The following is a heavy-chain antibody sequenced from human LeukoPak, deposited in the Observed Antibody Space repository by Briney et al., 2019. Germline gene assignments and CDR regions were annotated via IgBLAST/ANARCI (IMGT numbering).Heavy chain of an antibody. V-gene: IGHV1-8*01. CDR1: GYTFTSYD. J-gene: IGHJ4*02. CDR3: ARGDY. CDR2: MNPNNGNT. Sequence: ASVKVSCKASGYTFTSYDINWVRQATGQGLEWVGSMNPNNGNTDYAQNFQGRIALTRSTSINTAYMEVSSLRPDDTAVYYCARGDYWGQGTLVTVSS.